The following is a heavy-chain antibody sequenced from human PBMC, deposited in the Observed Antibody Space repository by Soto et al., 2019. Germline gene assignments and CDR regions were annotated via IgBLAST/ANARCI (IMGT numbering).Heavy chain of an antibody. CDR1: GYTFTNFG. Sequence: QVQLVQSGAEVKKPGASVKVSCKASGYTFTNFGMSWVRQAPGQGLEWMGWISAYNGNTKYAQNFQGRATMTTDTSSSTAYRELRSLRSGDTAVGYCARGGPRTEYWGQGTLVTVSS. V-gene: IGHV1-18*01. CDR3: ARGGPRTEY. CDR2: ISAYNGNT. D-gene: IGHD3-16*01. J-gene: IGHJ4*02.